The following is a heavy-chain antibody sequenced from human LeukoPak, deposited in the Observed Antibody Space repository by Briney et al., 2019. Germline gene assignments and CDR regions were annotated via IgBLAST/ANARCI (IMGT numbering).Heavy chain of an antibody. J-gene: IGHJ5*02. Sequence: SETLSLTCAVYGGSFSGYYWSWIRQPPGKGLEWIGEINHSGSTNYNPSLKSRVTISVDTSKNQFSLKLSSVTAADTAVYYCARDLSSSGWSYWFDPRGQGTLVTVSS. CDR2: INHSGST. V-gene: IGHV4-34*01. D-gene: IGHD6-19*01. CDR3: ARDLSSSGWSYWFDP. CDR1: GGSFSGYY.